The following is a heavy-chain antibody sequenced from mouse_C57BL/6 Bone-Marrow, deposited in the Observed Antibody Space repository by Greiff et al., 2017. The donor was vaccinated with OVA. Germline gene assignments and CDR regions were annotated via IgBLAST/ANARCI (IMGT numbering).Heavy chain of an antibody. D-gene: IGHD2-4*01. Sequence: QVQLQQSGAELARPGASVKLSCKASGYTFTSYGISWVKQRTGQGLEWIGEIYPRSGNTYYNEKFKGEATLTADKSSSTAYMELRSLTSEDSAVYFCARGEDDYDEGRLFDDWGQGTTLTVSS. CDR2: IYPRSGNT. J-gene: IGHJ2*01. CDR3: ARGEDDYDEGRLFDD. V-gene: IGHV1-81*01. CDR1: GYTFTSYG.